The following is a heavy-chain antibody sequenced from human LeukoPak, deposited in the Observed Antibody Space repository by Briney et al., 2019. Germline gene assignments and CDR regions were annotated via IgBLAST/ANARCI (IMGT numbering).Heavy chain of an antibody. J-gene: IGHJ3*02. CDR2: INPDSGGT. CDR3: ARDQDGFDI. V-gene: IGHV1-2*02. CDR1: GYTFTGYY. Sequence: ASVKVSCKASGYTFTGYYMNWVRQAPGQGLEWMGWINPDSGGTNYAQKFQGRVTMTRDTSISTAYMELSSLRSEDTAVYYCARDQDGFDIWGQGTMVTVSS.